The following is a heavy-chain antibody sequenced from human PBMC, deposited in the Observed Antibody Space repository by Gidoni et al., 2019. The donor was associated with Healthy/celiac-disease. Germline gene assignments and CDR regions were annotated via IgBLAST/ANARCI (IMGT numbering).Heavy chain of an antibody. J-gene: IGHJ4*02. Sequence: QLQLQESGPGLVKPSETLSLTCTVSVGSISSSSYYWGWIRQPPGKGLEWIGSIYYSGSTYYNPSLKSRVTISVDTSKNQFSLKLSSVTAADTAVYYCARRLRLAMVRGTFDYWGQGTLVTVSS. D-gene: IGHD3-10*01. CDR1: VGSISSSSYY. V-gene: IGHV4-39*01. CDR3: ARRLRLAMVRGTFDY. CDR2: IYYSGST.